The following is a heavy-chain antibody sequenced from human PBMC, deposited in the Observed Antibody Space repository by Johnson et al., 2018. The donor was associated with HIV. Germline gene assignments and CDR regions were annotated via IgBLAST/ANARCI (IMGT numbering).Heavy chain of an antibody. CDR1: GFTFDDYG. V-gene: IGHV3-20*04. D-gene: IGHD5-24*01. CDR3: ARATNPRMATITDDAFDI. CDR2: LNCTGGTP. Sequence: VQLVESGGGVIRPGGSLRLSCAASGFTFDDYGMSWVRQAPGKGLEWVSALNCTGGTPGSVASSHGRFPISRDNAKNSLYLQMNSLRAEDTAGYSCARATNPRMATITDDAFDIWGQGTMVTVSS. J-gene: IGHJ3*02.